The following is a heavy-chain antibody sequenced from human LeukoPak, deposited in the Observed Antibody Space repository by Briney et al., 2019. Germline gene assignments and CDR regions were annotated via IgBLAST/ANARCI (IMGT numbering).Heavy chain of an antibody. J-gene: IGHJ4*02. CDR1: GFTFDDYA. Sequence: GGSLRLSCAASGFTFDDYAMHWVRQAPGKGLEWVSGISWNSGSIGYADSVKGRFTIFRDNAKNSLYLQMNSLRAEDTALYYCAKSLDGVYYFDYWGQGTLVTVSS. CDR2: ISWNSGSI. V-gene: IGHV3-9*01. CDR3: AKSLDGVYYFDY.